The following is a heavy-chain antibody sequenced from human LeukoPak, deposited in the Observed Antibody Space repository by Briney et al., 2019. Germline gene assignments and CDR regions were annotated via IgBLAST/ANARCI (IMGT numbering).Heavy chain of an antibody. V-gene: IGHV3-43*02. J-gene: IGHJ4*02. Sequence: GESLRLSCAASGFTFDDYAMHWVRQVPGKGLEWVSLISGDGGSPLYADSVKGGFTISRDNSKNSLHLQMNGLRTEDTALYYCAKTTSILGTQIDYWGQGTLVTVSS. CDR2: ISGDGGSP. CDR3: AKTTSILGTQIDY. CDR1: GFTFDDYA. D-gene: IGHD3-16*01.